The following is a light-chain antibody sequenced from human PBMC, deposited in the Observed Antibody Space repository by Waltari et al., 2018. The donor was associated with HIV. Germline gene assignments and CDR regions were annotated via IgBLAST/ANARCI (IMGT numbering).Light chain of an antibody. Sequence: QSVLTQPPSVSGAPGQSVTISCTGGNSNIGAAYGVHWYRQLPGTAPKLLIYDNTNRPSGVPDRFSGSKSGTSASLAITGLQAEDEADYYCQSYDSGLGGVFGGGTKLIVL. CDR2: DNT. CDR3: QSYDSGLGGV. J-gene: IGLJ2*01. CDR1: NSNIGAAYG. V-gene: IGLV1-40*01.